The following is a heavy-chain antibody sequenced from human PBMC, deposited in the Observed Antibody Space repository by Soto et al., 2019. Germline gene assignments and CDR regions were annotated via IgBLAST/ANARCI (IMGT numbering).Heavy chain of an antibody. CDR1: GFPFGSYA. J-gene: IGHJ6*02. D-gene: IGHD2-15*01. CDR2: ISYDGSNK. CDR3: ARAFVLVSVRYYYGMDV. V-gene: IGHV3-30-3*01. Sequence: AQSHSCAASGFPFGSYAMHWVRQAPGKGLEGVAVISYDGSNKYYADSVKGRFTISRDNSKNTLYLQMNSLRAEDTAVYYCARAFVLVSVRYYYGMDVWGQGTTVTVSS.